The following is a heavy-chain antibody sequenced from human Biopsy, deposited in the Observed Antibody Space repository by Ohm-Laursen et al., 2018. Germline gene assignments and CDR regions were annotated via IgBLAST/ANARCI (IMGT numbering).Heavy chain of an antibody. CDR2: IFYRGST. Sequence: SETLSLICPVSGGSISNNNYYWGWIRQPPGKGLEWIGSIFYRGSTHYKPSLKSRVNIYVDTSKNQFSLKLNSVTAADTAVYYCARDYDTSGYYYVSWGQGTLVTVSS. J-gene: IGHJ5*02. V-gene: IGHV4-39*01. D-gene: IGHD3-22*01. CDR1: GGSISNNNYY. CDR3: ARDYDTSGYYYVS.